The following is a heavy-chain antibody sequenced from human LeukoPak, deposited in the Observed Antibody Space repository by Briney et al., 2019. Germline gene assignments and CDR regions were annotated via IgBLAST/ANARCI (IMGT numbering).Heavy chain of an antibody. V-gene: IGHV3-33*01. CDR3: ASNYYDSSGYYVDAFDI. CDR1: GFTFSSYG. D-gene: IGHD3-22*01. J-gene: IGHJ3*02. Sequence: TGRSLRRSCAASGFTFSSYGMHWVRQAPGKGLEWVSVIWYDGSNKYYADSVKGRFTISRDNSKNTLYLQMNSLRAEDTAVYYCASNYYDSSGYYVDAFDIWGQGTMVTVSS. CDR2: IWYDGSNK.